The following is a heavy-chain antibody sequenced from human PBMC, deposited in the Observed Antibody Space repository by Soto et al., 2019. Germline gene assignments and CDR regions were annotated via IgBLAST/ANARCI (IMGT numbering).Heavy chain of an antibody. V-gene: IGHV3-23*01. CDR2: ISGSGGST. J-gene: IGHJ6*02. CDR3: ARAXYCSSTSCYYYYYGMDV. Sequence: GGSLRLSCAASGFTFSIYAMSWVRQAPGKGLEWVSAISGSGGSTYYADSVKGRFTISRDNSKHTLYLQMNSLRAEDTAVYYCARAXYCSSTSCYYYYYGMDVWGQGTTVTVSS. CDR1: GFTFSIYA. D-gene: IGHD2-2*01.